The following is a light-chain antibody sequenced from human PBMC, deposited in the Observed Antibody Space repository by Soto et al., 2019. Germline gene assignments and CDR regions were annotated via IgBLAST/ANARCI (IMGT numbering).Light chain of an antibody. J-gene: IGLJ2*01. Sequence: QPVLTQPPSVSGAPGQRVTISCTGSSSNIGAGYDVHWYQQLPGTAPKLLIYGNSNRPSGVPDRFSGSKSGTSASLAITGLQAEDEAAYYCQSYDSSDVVFGGGTKLTVL. CDR1: SSNIGAGYD. V-gene: IGLV1-40*01. CDR3: QSYDSSDVV. CDR2: GNS.